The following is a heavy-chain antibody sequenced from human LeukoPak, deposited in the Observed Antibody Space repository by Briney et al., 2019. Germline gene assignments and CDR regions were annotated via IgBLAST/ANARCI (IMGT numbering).Heavy chain of an antibody. CDR1: GGSISSGSYY. J-gene: IGHJ6*03. Sequence: PSETLSLTCTVSGGSISSGSYYWSWIRQPAGKGLEWIGRIYTSGSTNYNPSLKSRVTISVDTSKNQFSLKLSSVTAADTAVYYCARDRAFTTFGVASTVYYYYMDVWGKGTTVTVSS. D-gene: IGHD3-3*01. CDR3: ARDRAFTTFGVASTVYYYYMDV. CDR2: IYTSGST. V-gene: IGHV4-61*02.